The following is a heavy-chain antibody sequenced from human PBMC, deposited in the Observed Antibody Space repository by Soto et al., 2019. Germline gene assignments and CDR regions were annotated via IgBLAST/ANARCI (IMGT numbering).Heavy chain of an antibody. J-gene: IGHJ5*01. V-gene: IGHV4-4*07. CDR2: IYTSGSP. CDR3: ARDAACSSWTWFDY. CDR1: GGSFNTYY. D-gene: IGHD6-13*01. Sequence: SETLSLTCTVSGGSFNTYYWSWIRQPAGKGLEWIGHIYTSGSPTYNPSLTSRVTMSVDSSKNQFSMKLGSVTAADTAVYYCARDAACSSWTWFDYWGQGSLVTVSS.